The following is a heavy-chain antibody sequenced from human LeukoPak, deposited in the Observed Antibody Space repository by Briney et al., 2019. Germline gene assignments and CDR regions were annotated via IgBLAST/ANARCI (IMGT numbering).Heavy chain of an antibody. V-gene: IGHV3-30-3*01. CDR1: GFTFTTHA. CDR3: ARDVGRDTITTEIEY. CDR2: ISSDGNKK. D-gene: IGHD4-11*01. Sequence: GGSLRLSCATSGFTFTTHAMQWVRQAPGKGLEWVAVISSDGNKKNYADSVKGRFTISKDSSKNTLYLQTNTLRAEDTALYYCARDVGRDTITTEIEYWGQGTLVTVSS. J-gene: IGHJ4*02.